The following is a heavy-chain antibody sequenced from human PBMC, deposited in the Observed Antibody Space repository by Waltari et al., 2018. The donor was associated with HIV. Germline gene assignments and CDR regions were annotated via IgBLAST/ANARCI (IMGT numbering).Heavy chain of an antibody. CDR1: GFTFSSYG. J-gene: IGHJ6*02. D-gene: IGHD3-3*01. Sequence: QVQLVESGGGVVQPGGSLRLSCAASGFTFSSYGMHWVRQAPGKGREWVAFIRYDGSNKYYADSVKGRFTISRDNSKNTLYLQMNSLRAEDTAVYYCAKSSVGFLSGSPYYYGMDVWGQGTTVTVSS. CDR3: AKSSVGFLSGSPYYYGMDV. CDR2: IRYDGSNK. V-gene: IGHV3-30*02.